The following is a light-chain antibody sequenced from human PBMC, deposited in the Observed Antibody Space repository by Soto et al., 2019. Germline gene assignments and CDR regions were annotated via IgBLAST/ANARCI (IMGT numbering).Light chain of an antibody. J-gene: IGLJ1*01. V-gene: IGLV2-18*01. Sequence: QSALTQPPSVSGSPGQSVTISCTGTSTDFVGYNRVSWYQQQPGTAPKLMIYEVSKRPSGAPDRFSGSKSGNTASLTISGLQAADEADYYCSLYTRENAYVFGTGTKVTVL. CDR2: EVS. CDR1: STDFVGYNR. CDR3: SLYTRENAYV.